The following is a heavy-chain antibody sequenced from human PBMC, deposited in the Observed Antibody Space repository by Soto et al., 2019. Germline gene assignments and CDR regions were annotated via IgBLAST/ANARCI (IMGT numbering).Heavy chain of an antibody. CDR2: ISYDGSNE. V-gene: IGHV3-30*18. J-gene: IGHJ4*02. Sequence: QVQLVESGGGVVQPGRSLTLSCAGSGFTFSNYGLHWVRQAPGKGPEWVAAISYDGSNEYYADSVKGRFTISRDKSKNMLYLQMDSLRPEDTAVYYCAKDGAPRYCTRSSCHPAGAYWGQGTLVTVSS. CDR3: AKDGAPRYCTRSSCHPAGAY. D-gene: IGHD2-15*01. CDR1: GFTFSNYG.